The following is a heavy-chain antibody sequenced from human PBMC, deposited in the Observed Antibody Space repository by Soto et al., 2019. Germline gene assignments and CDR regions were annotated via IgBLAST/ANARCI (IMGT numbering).Heavy chain of an antibody. V-gene: IGHV3-30-3*01. CDR3: ARDFCSGGGCTLDY. CDR1: GFTFISYA. CDR2: ISKDGSNK. D-gene: IGHD2-15*01. J-gene: IGHJ4*02. Sequence: QVQLVESGGGVVQPGSSLRLSCAASGFTFISYAIHWVRQAPGKGLEWVAVISKDGSNKYYADSVKGRFTISRDNSKNTLSLQITSLRAEDTAVYYCARDFCSGGGCTLDYWGQGTLVTVSS.